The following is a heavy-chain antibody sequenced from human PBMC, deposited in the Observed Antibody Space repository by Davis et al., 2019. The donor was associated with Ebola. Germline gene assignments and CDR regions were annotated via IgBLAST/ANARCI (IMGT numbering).Heavy chain of an antibody. CDR3: VQHGPGDFWYFGL. D-gene: IGHD4-17*01. J-gene: IGHJ2*01. Sequence: GGFLRLSCAASGFTVSSNYMSWVRQAPGKGLEWVSVIYSGGNTIYADSVKGRLTISRDISENTLYLQMNNLRDEDTAMYYCVQHGPGDFWYFGLWGRGTLVTVSS. CDR1: GFTVSSNY. V-gene: IGHV3-53*01. CDR2: IYSGGNT.